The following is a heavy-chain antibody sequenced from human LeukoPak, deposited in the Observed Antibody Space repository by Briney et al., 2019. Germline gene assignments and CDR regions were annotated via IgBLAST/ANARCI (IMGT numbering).Heavy chain of an antibody. J-gene: IGHJ1*01. CDR1: GGSFSGYY. Sequence: SETLSLTCAVYGGSFSGYYWSWIRQPPGKGLEWIGEINHSGSTNYNPSLKSRVTISVDTSKNQFSLKLSSVTAADTAVYYCARLPRRVVGATQHFQHWGQGTLVTVSS. CDR3: ARLPRRVVGATQHFQH. CDR2: INHSGST. V-gene: IGHV4-34*01. D-gene: IGHD1-26*01.